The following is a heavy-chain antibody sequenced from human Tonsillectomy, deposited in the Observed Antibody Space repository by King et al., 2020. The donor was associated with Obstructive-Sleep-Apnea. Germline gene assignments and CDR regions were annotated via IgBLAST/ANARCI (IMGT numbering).Heavy chain of an antibody. Sequence: VQLQESGPGLVKPSQTLSLTCIVSGDSMSSGDYYWSWIRQPPGKGLEWIGYIYYTGSTYYNASLKSRVTILLDMSRKQFSLKLSSVTAADTAVYYCVRGSAIGIGGPPSRFDYWGQGTLVTVSS. CDR1: GDSMSSGDYY. J-gene: IGHJ4*02. D-gene: IGHD1-26*01. CDR3: VRGSAIGIGGPPSRFDY. V-gene: IGHV4-30-4*01. CDR2: IYYTGST.